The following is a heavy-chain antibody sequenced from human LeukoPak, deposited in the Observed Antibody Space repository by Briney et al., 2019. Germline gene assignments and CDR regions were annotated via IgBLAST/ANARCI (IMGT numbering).Heavy chain of an antibody. Sequence: PGGSLRLSCAASGFTFSGYAMTWVRQAPGKGLEWVSSISSSSSYIYYADSVRGRFTISRDNAMNSLYLQMNSLRAEDTAVYYCASRRTVTSTDPHTFDIWGQGTMVTVSS. V-gene: IGHV3-21*04. D-gene: IGHD4-17*01. J-gene: IGHJ3*02. CDR3: ASRRTVTSTDPHTFDI. CDR1: GFTFSGYA. CDR2: ISSSSSYI.